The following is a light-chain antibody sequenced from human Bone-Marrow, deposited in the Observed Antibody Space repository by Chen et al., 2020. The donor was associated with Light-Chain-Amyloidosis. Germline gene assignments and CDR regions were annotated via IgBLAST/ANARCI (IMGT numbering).Light chain of an antibody. CDR1: SGSIATNY. V-gene: IGLV6-57*01. J-gene: IGLJ3*02. Sequence: NFMLTQPPSVSESPGKTVLISCNRSSGSIATNYVQWYQQRPGSSPTTVIYEDDQRPSGVPDRFSGSIDRSSNSASLTISGLKTEDEADYYCQSYQGSSQGVFGGGTKLTVL. CDR3: QSYQGSSQGV. CDR2: EDD.